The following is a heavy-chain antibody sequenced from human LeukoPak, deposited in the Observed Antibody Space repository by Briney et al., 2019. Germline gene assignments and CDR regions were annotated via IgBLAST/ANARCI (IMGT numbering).Heavy chain of an antibody. V-gene: IGHV4-59*01. CDR1: GGSLSSYY. J-gene: IGHJ4*02. D-gene: IGHD5-12*01. CDR3: ARGDDYKSTLFDY. Sequence: SETLSLTCTVSGGSLSSYYWSWIRQPPGKGLEWIGYIYYSGSTNYNPSLKSRVTISVDTSKNQFSLKLSSATATDTAMYYCARGDDYKSTLFDYWRQGTLVTVSS. CDR2: IYYSGST.